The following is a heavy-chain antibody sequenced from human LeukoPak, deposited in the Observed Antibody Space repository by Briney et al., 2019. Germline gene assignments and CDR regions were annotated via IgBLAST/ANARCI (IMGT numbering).Heavy chain of an antibody. CDR2: FDPEDGET. D-gene: IGHD6-19*01. V-gene: IGHV1-24*01. Sequence: ASVKVSCKVSGYTLTEFSMHWVRQAPGKGLEWMGGFDPEDGETIYAQKFQGRVTMTEDTSTDTAYMELSSLRSEDTAVYYCATEERGIAVAEGAFDIWGQGTMVTVSS. CDR3: ATEERGIAVAEGAFDI. CDR1: GYTLTEFS. J-gene: IGHJ3*02.